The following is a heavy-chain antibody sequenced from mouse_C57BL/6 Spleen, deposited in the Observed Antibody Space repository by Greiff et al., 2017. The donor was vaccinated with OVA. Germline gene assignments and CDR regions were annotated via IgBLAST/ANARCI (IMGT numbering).Heavy chain of an antibody. V-gene: IGHV5-6*02. J-gene: IGHJ2*01. CDR2: ISSGGSYT. D-gene: IGHD1-1*01. Sequence: EVMLVESGGDLVKPGGSLKLSCAASGFTFSSYGMSWVRQTPDKRLEWVATISSGGSYTYYPDSVKGRFTISRDNAKNTLYLQMSSLKSEDTAMYYCARLSVGGTFDYWGQGTTLTVSS. CDR1: GFTFSSYG. CDR3: ARLSVGGTFDY.